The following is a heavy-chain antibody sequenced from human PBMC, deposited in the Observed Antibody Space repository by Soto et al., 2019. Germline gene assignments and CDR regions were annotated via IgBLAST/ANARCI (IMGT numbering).Heavy chain of an antibody. V-gene: IGHV1-69*06. CDR3: ARTKRITKVRVVITLFGY. CDR2: IIPIFGRA. Sequence: SVKVFCRASGGTFSSYSISWVRQAPGQWRELMGGIIPIFGRASYAHKFQGRVTITADKYTSKAYMELSSLRSEDTAVYCSARTKRITKVRVVITLFGYWGQGALVTISS. CDR1: GGTFSSYS. J-gene: IGHJ4*02. D-gene: IGHD3-10*01.